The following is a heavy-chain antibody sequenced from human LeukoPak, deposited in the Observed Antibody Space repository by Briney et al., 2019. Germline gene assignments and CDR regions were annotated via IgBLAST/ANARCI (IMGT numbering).Heavy chain of an antibody. D-gene: IGHD6-6*01. CDR1: GGSISSRNHY. V-gene: IGHV4-61*01. J-gene: IGHJ4*02. CDR3: ARGAYSSSSGYIDY. Sequence: SDPLPLTCTHSGGSISSRNHYWRRISQPPGKGLEWIGYIYYSGSTNYNPSLKSRVTISVDTSKNQFSLKLSSVTAADTAVYYCARGAYSSSSGYIDYWGQGTLVTVSS. CDR2: IYYSGST.